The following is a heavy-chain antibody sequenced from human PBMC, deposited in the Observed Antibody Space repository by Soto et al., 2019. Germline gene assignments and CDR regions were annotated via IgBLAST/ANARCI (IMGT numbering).Heavy chain of an antibody. V-gene: IGHV3-23*01. CDR3: AKDISGFYGDYPGGGMDV. J-gene: IGHJ6*02. D-gene: IGHD4-17*01. CDR1: GFTFSSYA. Sequence: PGGSLRLSCAASGFTFSSYAMSWVRQAPGKGLEWVSAISGSGGSTYYADSVKGRFTISRDNSKNTLYLQMNSLRAEDTAVYYCAKDISGFYGDYPGGGMDVWGQGTTVTVSS. CDR2: ISGSGGST.